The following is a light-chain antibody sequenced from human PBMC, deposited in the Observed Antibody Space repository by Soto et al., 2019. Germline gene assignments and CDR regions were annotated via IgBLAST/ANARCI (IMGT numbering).Light chain of an antibody. J-gene: IGKJ4*01. CDR1: QNVRRY. CDR2: DAS. Sequence: EIVLTQSPATLSLSPGERATLSCRASQNVRRYSAWYQQKPGQAPRLLIYDASNRATGIPARFSGSGSGTDLTLTISSLEPEDFAVYFCQQRSDWPPFTFGGGTKVEI. V-gene: IGKV3-11*01. CDR3: QQRSDWPPFT.